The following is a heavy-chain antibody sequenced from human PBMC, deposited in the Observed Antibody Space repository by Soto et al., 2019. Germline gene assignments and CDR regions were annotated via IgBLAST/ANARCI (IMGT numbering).Heavy chain of an antibody. Sequence: GESLKISCKGSGYSFTNYWIGWVRQMPGTGLEWLGIIYPGNSNTRYSPSFEGQVTMSADKSINTAYLQWSSLRASDTAIYFCARPTDVGLASSFEYWGQGTQVTVSS. CDR2: IYPGNSNT. CDR3: ARPTDVGLASSFEY. V-gene: IGHV5-51*01. J-gene: IGHJ4*02. CDR1: GYSFTNYW.